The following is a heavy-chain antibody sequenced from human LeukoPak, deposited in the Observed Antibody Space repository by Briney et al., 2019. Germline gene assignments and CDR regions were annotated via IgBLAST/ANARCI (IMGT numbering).Heavy chain of an antibody. CDR1: GFTFSSYE. V-gene: IGHV3-48*03. CDR3: ARAGDGYNSPTDY. Sequence: PGGSLRLSCAASGFTFSSYEMNWVRQAPGKGLEWVSYISSSGSTIYYADSVKGRFTISRDNAKNSLYLQMNSLRAEDTAVYYCARAGDGYNSPTDYWGQGTLVTVSS. J-gene: IGHJ4*02. CDR2: ISSSGSTI. D-gene: IGHD5-24*01.